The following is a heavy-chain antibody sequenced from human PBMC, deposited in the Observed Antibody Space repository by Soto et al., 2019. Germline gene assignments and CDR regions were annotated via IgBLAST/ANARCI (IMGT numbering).Heavy chain of an antibody. Sequence: GGSLRLSCAASGFTFSDYDMSWIRQAPGKGLEWVSYISSSGSTKYYADSVKGRFTISRDKSKNSLYLQMNSLRAEDTAVYYCARDLVYCSGGSCYYCAFDIWGQGTMVTVSS. CDR1: GFTFSDYD. J-gene: IGHJ3*02. CDR2: ISSSGSTK. D-gene: IGHD2-15*01. V-gene: IGHV3-11*01. CDR3: ARDLVYCSGGSCYYCAFDI.